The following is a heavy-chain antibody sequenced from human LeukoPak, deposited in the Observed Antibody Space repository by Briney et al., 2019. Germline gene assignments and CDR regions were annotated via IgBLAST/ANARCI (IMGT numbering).Heavy chain of an antibody. CDR3: ARSYSGYSTAWYWGGFDP. V-gene: IGHV3-21*01. CDR2: ISSSSSYI. J-gene: IGHJ5*02. CDR1: GFTFSSYS. Sequence: PGGSLRLSCAASGFTFSSYSMNWVRQAPGKGLEWVSSISSSSSYIYYADSVKGRFTISRDNAKNSLYLQMNSLRAEDTAVYYCARSYSGYSTAWYWGGFDPWGQGTLVTVSS. D-gene: IGHD5-12*01.